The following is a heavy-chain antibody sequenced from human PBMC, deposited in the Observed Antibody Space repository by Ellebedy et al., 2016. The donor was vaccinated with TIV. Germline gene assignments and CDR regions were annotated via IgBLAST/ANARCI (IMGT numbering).Heavy chain of an antibody. Sequence: SETLSLTCTVSGDSISSGDYYWNWIRQPPGKGLEWIGYIYYSGSTYYNPSLKSRVTISGDTSKNQFSLKLSSVTAADTAVDFCVRASTFGGVIAVEYWGQGTLVTVSS. CDR3: VRASTFGGVIAVEY. CDR1: GDSISSGDYY. J-gene: IGHJ4*02. V-gene: IGHV4-30-4*01. D-gene: IGHD3-16*02. CDR2: IYYSGST.